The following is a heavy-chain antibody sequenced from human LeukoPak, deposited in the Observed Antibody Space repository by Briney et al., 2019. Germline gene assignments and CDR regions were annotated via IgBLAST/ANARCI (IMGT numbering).Heavy chain of an antibody. CDR2: ISYDGSNE. V-gene: IGHV3-30-3*01. CDR1: GFSFSDYS. Sequence: PGGSLRLSCAASGFSFSDYSMHWVRQAPGKGLEWVVIISYDGSNERYADSVKGRFTISRDNAKNTVYLQMNSLRAEDTAIYYCARNIGSDWGQGTLVTVSS. CDR3: ARNIGSD. D-gene: IGHD2/OR15-2a*01. J-gene: IGHJ4*02.